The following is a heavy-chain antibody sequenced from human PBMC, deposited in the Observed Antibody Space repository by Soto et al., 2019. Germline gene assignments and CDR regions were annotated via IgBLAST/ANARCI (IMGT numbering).Heavy chain of an antibody. D-gene: IGHD3-3*01. Sequence: QVQLQQWGAGLLKPSETLSLTCAVYGGSFSGYYWSWIRQPPGKGLEWIGEINHSGSTNYNPSLKSRFTISVDTSKNQFSLKVSSVTAADTAVYYCARVRYDFWSGYRAHNWFDPWGQGTLVTVSS. CDR3: ARVRYDFWSGYRAHNWFDP. CDR2: INHSGST. V-gene: IGHV4-34*01. J-gene: IGHJ5*02. CDR1: GGSFSGYY.